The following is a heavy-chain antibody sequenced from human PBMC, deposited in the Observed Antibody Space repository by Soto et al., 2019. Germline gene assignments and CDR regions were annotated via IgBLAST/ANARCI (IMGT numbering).Heavy chain of an antibody. CDR1: GYTFTSYY. V-gene: IGHV1-46*01. Sequence: GASVKVSCKASGYTFTSYYMHWVRQAPGQGLEWMGIINPSGGSTSYAQKFQGRVTMTRDMSTSTVYMELSSLRSEDTAVYYCARGGGYSYGYVRKLDYWGQGTVVTVSS. D-gene: IGHD5-18*01. CDR2: INPSGGST. J-gene: IGHJ4*02. CDR3: ARGGGYSYGYVRKLDY.